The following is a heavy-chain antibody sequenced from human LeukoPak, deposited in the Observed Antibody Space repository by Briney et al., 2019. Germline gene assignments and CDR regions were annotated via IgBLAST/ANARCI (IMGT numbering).Heavy chain of an antibody. D-gene: IGHD6-19*01. J-gene: IGHJ4*02. CDR1: GFTFSSYW. CDR3: ARGSRDYIAVAGKILDY. Sequence: PGGSLRLSCAASGFTFSSYWMSWVRQAPGKGLEWVANIKQDGSEKYYADSVKGRFTISRDNAKNSLYMQMNSLRAEDTAVYYCARGSRDYIAVAGKILDYWGQGTLVTVSS. CDR2: IKQDGSEK. V-gene: IGHV3-7*01.